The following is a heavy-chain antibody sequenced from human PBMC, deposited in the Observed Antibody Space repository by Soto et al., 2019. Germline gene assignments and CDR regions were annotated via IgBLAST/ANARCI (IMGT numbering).Heavy chain of an antibody. V-gene: IGHV3-9*01. CDR2: ISWNSGSI. D-gene: IGHD2-15*01. J-gene: IGHJ4*02. CDR1: GFTFDDYA. Sequence: PGGSLRLSCAASGFTFDDYAMHWVRQAPGKGLEWVSGISWNSGSIGYADSVKGRFTISRDNAKNSLYLQMNSLKSEDTAVYYCAIDDCSGDGCYQDYWGQGPLVTVSS. CDR3: AIDDCSGDGCYQDY.